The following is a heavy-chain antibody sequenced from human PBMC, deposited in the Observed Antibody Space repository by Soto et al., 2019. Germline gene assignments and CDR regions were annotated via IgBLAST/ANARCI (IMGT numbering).Heavy chain of an antibody. CDR3: ASSFLAGTGGDY. Sequence: PGGSLRLSCAASGFTFSSYTMQWVRQAPGKGLEWVSVISTDGINKYYADSVKGRFTISRDNSKNMVYLEMNGLGTEDTAVYYCASSFLAGTGGDYWGPGTLVTVSS. CDR2: ISTDGINK. CDR1: GFTFSSYT. J-gene: IGHJ4*02. D-gene: IGHD6-19*01. V-gene: IGHV3-30*03.